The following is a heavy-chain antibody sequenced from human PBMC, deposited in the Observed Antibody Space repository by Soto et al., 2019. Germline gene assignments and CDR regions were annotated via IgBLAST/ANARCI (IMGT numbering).Heavy chain of an antibody. Sequence: AASVKVSCTASGYTFTGYYMHWVRQAPGQGLEWMGWINPNSGGTNYAQKFQGWVTMTRDTSISTAYMELSRLRSDDTAVYYCARSAGDSYGHGEIVEYFQHCGHVTLVPVCS. D-gene: IGHD5-18*01. CDR1: GYTFTGYY. J-gene: IGHJ1*01. V-gene: IGHV1-2*04. CDR2: INPNSGGT. CDR3: ARSAGDSYGHGEIVEYFQH.